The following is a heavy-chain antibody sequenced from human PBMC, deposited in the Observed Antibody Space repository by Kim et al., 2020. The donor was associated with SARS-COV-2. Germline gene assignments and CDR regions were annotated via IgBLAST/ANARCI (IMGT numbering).Heavy chain of an antibody. CDR2: IYYSGST. Sequence: SETLSLTCTVSGGSISSYYWSWIRQPPGKGLEWIGYIYYSGSTNYNPSLKSRVTISVDTSKNQFSLKLSSVTAADTAVYYCARGRRDYGIEYFQHWGQGTLVTVSS. D-gene: IGHD4-17*01. V-gene: IGHV4-59*13. CDR1: GGSISSYY. CDR3: ARGRRDYGIEYFQH. J-gene: IGHJ1*01.